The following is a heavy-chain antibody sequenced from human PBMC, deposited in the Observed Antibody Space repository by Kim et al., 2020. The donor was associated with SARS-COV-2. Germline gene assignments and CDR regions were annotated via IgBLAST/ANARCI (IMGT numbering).Heavy chain of an antibody. CDR1: GGSISSSNYY. D-gene: IGHD3-22*01. J-gene: IGHJ4*02. Sequence: SETLSLTCTVSGGSISSSNYYWGWIRQPPGKGLEWIGSIYYSGSTYYNPSLKSRVTISVNTSKNQFSLKLSSVTAADTAVYYCARLFDYFDSSAYYYARVGNYFDYWGQGTLVTVSS. CDR2: IYYSGST. V-gene: IGHV4-39*01. CDR3: ARLFDYFDSSAYYYARVGNYFDY.